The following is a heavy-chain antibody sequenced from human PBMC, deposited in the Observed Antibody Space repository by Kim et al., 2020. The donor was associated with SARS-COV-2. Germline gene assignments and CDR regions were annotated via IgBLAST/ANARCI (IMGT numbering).Heavy chain of an antibody. J-gene: IGHJ4*02. D-gene: IGHD4-4*01. CDR1: GAPISSYY. CDR3: ASWDYSDNAGLVH. Sequence: SETLSLTCTVSGAPISSYYWVWVRQPPGKGLEWMATFFRSVSTSSNPSLKSRVTISADTSNHQFSLQLSSVTAADTAVYYCASWDYSDNAGLVHWGQGTLVTVSS. V-gene: IGHV4-59*13. CDR2: FFRSVST.